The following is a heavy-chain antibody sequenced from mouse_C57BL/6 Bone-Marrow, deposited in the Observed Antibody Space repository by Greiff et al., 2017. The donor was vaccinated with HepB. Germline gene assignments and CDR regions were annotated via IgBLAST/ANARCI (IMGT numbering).Heavy chain of an antibody. J-gene: IGHJ3*01. CDR2: IDPSDSYT. V-gene: IGHV1-59*01. CDR1: GYTFTSYW. CDR3: ANRLLLAY. Sequence: QVQLQQPGAELVRPGTSVKLSCKASGYTFTSYWMHWVKQRPGQGLEWIGVIDPSDSYTNYNQKFKGKATLTVDTSSSTAYMQLSSLTSEDSAVYYGANRLLLAYWGQGTLVTVSA. D-gene: IGHD2-3*01.